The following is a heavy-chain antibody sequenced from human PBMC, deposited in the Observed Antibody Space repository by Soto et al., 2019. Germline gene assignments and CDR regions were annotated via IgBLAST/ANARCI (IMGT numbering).Heavy chain of an antibody. D-gene: IGHD1-1*01. CDR2: MSHSGGT. CDR3: APLARRIATTVVYTFDM. Sequence: QVQLQQWGAGLLKPSETLSLTCAVFGGSVNSGNYYWSWIRQPPGKGLEWIGEMSHSGGTHFNPSLTSRVTISVDTSKNPFSLKMTSVIAADTALYSCAPLARRIATTVVYTFDMFGPGTMVTVSS. J-gene: IGHJ3*02. CDR1: GGSVNSGNYY. V-gene: IGHV4-34*01.